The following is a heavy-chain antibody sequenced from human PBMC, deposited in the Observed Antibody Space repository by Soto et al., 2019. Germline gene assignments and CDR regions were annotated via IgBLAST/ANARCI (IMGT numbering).Heavy chain of an antibody. J-gene: IGHJ4*02. Sequence: VASLKVSCKASGYSFTSDAIHWMRQAPGQSLEWMGWINGGDANTQYSQNFQGRVTLSRDTSATTAYMELRSLRSEDTAVYYCARGFDGSADYWGQGTLVTVS. CDR1: GYSFTSDA. V-gene: IGHV1-3*01. CDR3: ARGFDGSADY. CDR2: INGGDANT. D-gene: IGHD3-10*01.